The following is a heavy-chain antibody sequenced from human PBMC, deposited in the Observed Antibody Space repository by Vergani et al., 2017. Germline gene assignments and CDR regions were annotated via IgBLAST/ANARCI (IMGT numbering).Heavy chain of an antibody. D-gene: IGHD2-15*01. CDR1: GGSIRSGGYY. CDR3: ARDRQDESDWXLDL. V-gene: IGHV4-31*03. CDR2: IHYSGST. Sequence: QVQLQESGPGLVKPSQTLSLTCTVSGGSIRSGGYYWSWIRHHPEKGLEWIGYIHYSGSTYYNPSLNSRLTMSVDTSNNQFSLKLNSVTVADTAVYYGARDRQDESDWXLDLWGRGNMVTVSS. J-gene: IGHJ2*01.